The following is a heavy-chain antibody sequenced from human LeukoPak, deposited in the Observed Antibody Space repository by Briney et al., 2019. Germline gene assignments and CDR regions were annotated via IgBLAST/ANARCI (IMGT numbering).Heavy chain of an antibody. V-gene: IGHV4-4*02. J-gene: IGHJ4*02. Sequence: SETLSLTCAVSGGSISSSNWWSWVRQPPGKGLEWIGEIYQSGTTNYNPSLKSRVTISVDTSKNQFSLKLSSVTAADTAVYYCARGGVVTATNFDYWGQGTLVTVSS. D-gene: IGHD2-21*02. CDR3: ARGGVVTATNFDY. CDR1: GGSISSSNW. CDR2: IYQSGTT.